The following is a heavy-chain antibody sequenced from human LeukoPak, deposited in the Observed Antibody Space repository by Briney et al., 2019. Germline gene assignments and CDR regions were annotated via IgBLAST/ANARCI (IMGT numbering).Heavy chain of an antibody. CDR3: ATQYCSSTSCQS. J-gene: IGHJ5*02. V-gene: IGHV3-30-3*01. Sequence: PGRSLRLSCAASGFTFSSYAMHWVRQAPGKGLEWVAVISYDGSNKYYADSVKGRLTISRDNSKNTLYLQMNSLRAEDTAVYYCATQYCSSTSCQSWGQGTLVTVSS. CDR1: GFTFSSYA. CDR2: ISYDGSNK. D-gene: IGHD2-2*01.